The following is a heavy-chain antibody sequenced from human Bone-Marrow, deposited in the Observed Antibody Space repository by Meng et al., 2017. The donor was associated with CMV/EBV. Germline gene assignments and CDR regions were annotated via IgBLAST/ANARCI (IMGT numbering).Heavy chain of an antibody. V-gene: IGHV3-48*03. Sequence: GESLKISCAASGFTFSSYAMSWVRQAPGKGLEWVSYISSSGSTIYYADSVKGRFTISRDNAKNSLYLQMNSLRAEDTAVYYCARVGLYCSSTSCYTGFDYWGQGTLVTVSS. CDR1: GFTFSSYA. CDR2: ISSSGSTI. J-gene: IGHJ4*02. D-gene: IGHD2-2*02. CDR3: ARVGLYCSSTSCYTGFDY.